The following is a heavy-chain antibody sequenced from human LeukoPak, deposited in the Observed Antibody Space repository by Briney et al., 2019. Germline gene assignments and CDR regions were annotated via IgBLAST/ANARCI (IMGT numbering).Heavy chain of an antibody. CDR1: EFTFSSYW. J-gene: IGHJ4*02. CDR3: ARGAYYYED. Sequence: GGSLRLSCAASEFTFSSYWMSWVRQAPGKGLEWVANIKQDGGQIYYLESVKGRFTVSRDNAKNSLYLQMNSLRAEDTAVYYCARGAYYYEDWGQGTLVTVSS. V-gene: IGHV3-7*01. CDR2: IKQDGGQI. D-gene: IGHD3-22*01.